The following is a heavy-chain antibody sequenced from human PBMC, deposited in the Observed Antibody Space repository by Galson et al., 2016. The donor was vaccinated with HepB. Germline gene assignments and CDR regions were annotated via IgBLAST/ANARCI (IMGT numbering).Heavy chain of an antibody. Sequence: SVKVSCKASGGTFSSYAFSWVRQAPGQGLEWMGGIILIPIFATTNYAQKFQGRVTITADESTSTAYMELTSLRSDDTAVYYCAIHLVVGVTDFFDYWGQGTQVTVPS. V-gene: IGHV1-69*13. J-gene: IGHJ4*02. CDR1: GGTFSSYA. CDR3: AIHLVVGVTDFFDY. D-gene: IGHD1-26*01. CDR2: IILIPIFATT.